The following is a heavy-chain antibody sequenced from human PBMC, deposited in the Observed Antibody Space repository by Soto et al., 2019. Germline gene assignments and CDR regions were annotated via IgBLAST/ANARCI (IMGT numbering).Heavy chain of an antibody. J-gene: IGHJ3*02. V-gene: IGHV3-7*01. Sequence: EVQLVESGGGLVQPGGSLRLSCAASGFTFSSYWMSWVRQAPGKGLEWVANIKQDGSEKYYVDSVKGRFTISRDNAKNSLYLQMNSLRAEDTAVYYCARESSWNDVGAFDIWGQGTMVTVSS. CDR1: GFTFSSYW. CDR3: ARESSWNDVGAFDI. D-gene: IGHD1-1*01. CDR2: IKQDGSEK.